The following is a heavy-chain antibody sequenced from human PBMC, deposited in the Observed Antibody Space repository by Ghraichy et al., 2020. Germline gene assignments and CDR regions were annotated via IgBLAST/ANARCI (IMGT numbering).Heavy chain of an antibody. V-gene: IGHV3-64D*06. CDR3: VKVQAASKVRDAFDF. J-gene: IGHJ3*01. CDR2: ITYNGGST. CDR1: GFTFSSHG. D-gene: IGHD6-13*01. Sequence: GDSLNISCSASGFTFSSHGLHWVRQAPGKGLEYVSAITYNGGSTYYADSVKGRFSISRDNSKNTLYLQMGSLRPEDTAVYYCVKVQAASKVRDAFDFWGQGTMVTVSS.